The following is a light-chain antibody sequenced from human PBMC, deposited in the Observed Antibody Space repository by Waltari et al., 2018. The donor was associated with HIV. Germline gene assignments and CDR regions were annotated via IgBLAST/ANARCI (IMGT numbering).Light chain of an antibody. CDR3: QQYASFPPS. CDR2: AVS. J-gene: IGKJ4*01. V-gene: IGKV1D-16*01. CDR1: QHISSW. Sequence: DTQMTQSPSSLSASVGDRVTITCWATQHISSWLAWYQQRPGKAPKSLIHAVSNLQKGAPSRFSGSGSGTDFNLTINDLQSEDFAIYYCQQYASFPPSFGGGTKIEI.